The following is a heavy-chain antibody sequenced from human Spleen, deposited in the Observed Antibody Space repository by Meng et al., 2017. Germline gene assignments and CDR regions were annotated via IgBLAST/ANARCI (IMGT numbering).Heavy chain of an antibody. CDR3: ASLSTSWSGADY. Sequence: QVQLQQWGAGLLKPSETLSPTCAVYGGSFSNYYWSWIRQPPGKGLEWIGEIHHSGSTNYNPSLKSRVTISVDTSKIQFSLKLSSVTAADTAVYYCASLSTSWSGADYWGQGTLVTVSS. CDR2: IHHSGST. J-gene: IGHJ4*02. D-gene: IGHD6-13*01. CDR1: GGSFSNYY. V-gene: IGHV4-34*01.